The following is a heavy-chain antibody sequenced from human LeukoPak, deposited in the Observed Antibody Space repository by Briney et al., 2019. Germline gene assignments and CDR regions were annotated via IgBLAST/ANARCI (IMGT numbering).Heavy chain of an antibody. CDR3: ARMVGWGARRYYYYYMDV. V-gene: IGHV4-59*01. CDR1: GGSISSYY. CDR2: IYYSGST. D-gene: IGHD1-26*01. Sequence: SETLSLTCTVSGGSISSYYWSWIRQPPGKGLEWIGYIYYSGSTNYNPSLKSRVTISVDTSKNQFSLKLTSVTAADTAVYYCARMVGWGARRYYYYYMDVWGKGTTVTTSS. J-gene: IGHJ6*03.